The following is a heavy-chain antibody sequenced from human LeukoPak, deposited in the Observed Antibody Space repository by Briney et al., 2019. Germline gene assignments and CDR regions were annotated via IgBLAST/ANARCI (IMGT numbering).Heavy chain of an antibody. V-gene: IGHV3-11*06. CDR2: ISSSSSYT. CDR1: GFTFSDYY. J-gene: IGHJ4*02. D-gene: IGHD3-10*01. Sequence: GGSLRLSCAASGFTFSDYYMSWIRQAPGKGLEWVSYISSSSSYTNYADSVKGRFTISRDNAKNSLYLQMNSLRAEDTAVYYCARTPGTYYYGSGRPEDFDYWGRGTLVTVSS. CDR3: ARTPGTYYYGSGRPEDFDY.